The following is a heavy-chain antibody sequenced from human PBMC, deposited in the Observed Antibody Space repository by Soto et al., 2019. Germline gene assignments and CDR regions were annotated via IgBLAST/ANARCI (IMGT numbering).Heavy chain of an antibody. CDR1: GYTFTTFW. CDR2: IDPRDSYT. Sequence: PGESLKISCKGFGYTFTTFWISWVRQMPGKGLEWMGRIDPRDSYTNYNPSFQGHVTISADKSINTAFLQWGNLKASDTAMYYCARLYCTSTTCDSWFDPWGQGTLVNVSS. V-gene: IGHV5-10-1*01. D-gene: IGHD2-2*01. J-gene: IGHJ5*02. CDR3: ARLYCTSTTCDSWFDP.